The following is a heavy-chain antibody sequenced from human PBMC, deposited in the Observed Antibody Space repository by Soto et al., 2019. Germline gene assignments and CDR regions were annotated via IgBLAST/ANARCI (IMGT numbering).Heavy chain of an antibody. CDR1: GAALNSGSYY. J-gene: IGHJ5*02. CDR2: IYVTGAV. Sequence: SETLSLTCSVSGAALNSGSYYWSWIRQVPGKGLEWIGHIYVTGAVDYNPSLRDRITISQDTSERQFYLNLRLVTAADTAVYYCARLRIATNNYKWFDPWGQGNLVTVSS. V-gene: IGHV4-31*03. CDR3: ARLRIATNNYKWFDP. D-gene: IGHD2-21*01.